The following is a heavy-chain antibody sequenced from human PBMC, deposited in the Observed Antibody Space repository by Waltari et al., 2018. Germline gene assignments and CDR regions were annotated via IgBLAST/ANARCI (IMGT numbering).Heavy chain of an antibody. V-gene: IGHV3-23*04. CDR2: ISAAGDIA. CDR1: GFTFRSYA. Sequence: EVHLVESGGGLVQPGGSLTLSCEASGFTFRSYAMNWVRQAPGKGLEWVSLISAAGDIAYYIDSVKGRFTGSRDNSKTTLYLQINSLRVEDTAIYYCAKNLLSSGSYDGGNHWGQGTLVTVSS. CDR3: AKNLLSSGSYDGGNH. J-gene: IGHJ5*02. D-gene: IGHD3-10*01.